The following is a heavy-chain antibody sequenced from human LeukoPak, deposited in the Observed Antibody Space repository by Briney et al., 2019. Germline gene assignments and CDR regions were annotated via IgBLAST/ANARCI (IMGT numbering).Heavy chain of an antibody. CDR3: AREGSGWYGGFDY. CDR2: INSDGSST. CDR1: GFTFSSYW. J-gene: IGHJ4*02. Sequence: PGRSLRLSCAASGFTFSSYWMPWVRQAPGKGLVWVSRINSDGSSTSYADSVKGRFTISRDNAKNTLYLQMNSLRAEDTAVYYCAREGSGWYGGFDYWGQGTLVTVSS. D-gene: IGHD6-19*01. V-gene: IGHV3-74*01.